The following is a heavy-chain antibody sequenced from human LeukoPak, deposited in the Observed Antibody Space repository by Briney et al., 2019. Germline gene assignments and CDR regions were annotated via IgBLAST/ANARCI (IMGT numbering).Heavy chain of an antibody. D-gene: IGHD1-26*01. CDR3: ARGSTLNWFDP. CDR1: SGSISSHY. J-gene: IGHJ5*02. CDR2: TYYSGST. Sequence: ASETLSLTSTSSSGSISSHYWSWSRQPPGKGLEGIVYTYYSGSTNYKPSLKSRVTISVDTSKNQFSLKMSSVTAADTAVYCCARGSTLNWFDPWGQGTLVTVSS. V-gene: IGHV4-59*11.